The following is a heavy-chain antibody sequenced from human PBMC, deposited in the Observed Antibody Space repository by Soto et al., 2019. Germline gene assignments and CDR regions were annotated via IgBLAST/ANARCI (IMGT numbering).Heavy chain of an antibody. CDR1: GGSFSGYY. Sequence: SETLSLTCAVYGGSFSGYYWSWIRQPPGKGLEWIGEINHSGSTNYNPSLKSRVTISVDTSKNQFSLKLSSVTAADTAVYYCARFSRSSGWFYYYYGMDVSGQGTPVTVSS. J-gene: IGHJ6*02. V-gene: IGHV4-34*01. CDR3: ARFSRSSGWFYYYYGMDV. D-gene: IGHD6-19*01. CDR2: INHSGST.